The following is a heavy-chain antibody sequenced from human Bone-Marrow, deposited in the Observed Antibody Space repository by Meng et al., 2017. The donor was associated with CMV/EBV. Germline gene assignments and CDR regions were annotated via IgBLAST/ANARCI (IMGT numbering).Heavy chain of an antibody. CDR3: TTGDGTSNAFDF. D-gene: IGHD5-24*01. CDR1: GFSFTNTW. V-gene: IGHV3-15*01. J-gene: IGHJ3*01. CDR2: FKGKSDDGTR. Sequence: GGSLRLSCAASGFSFTNTWMSWVRQAPGKGLEWLGRFKGKSDDGTRDYPAPVKGRFTISRDDSKKTFYLQMNSLKTEDTAVYYCTTGDGTSNAFDFWGQWAMVTVSS.